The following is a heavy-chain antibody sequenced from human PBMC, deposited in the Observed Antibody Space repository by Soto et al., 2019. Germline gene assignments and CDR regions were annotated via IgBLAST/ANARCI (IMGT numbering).Heavy chain of an antibody. CDR1: GYSFSSYW. CDR3: ARNLDRLEYYGMDV. D-gene: IGHD3-16*01. Sequence: HGESLKISCKGSGYSFSSYWIGWVRQMPGKGLEWMGIIYPGDSDTRYSPSFQGQVTMSTDKSISTAYLQWSSLKASDTAIYYCARNLDRLEYYGMDVWGQGTTVTVSS. CDR2: IYPGDSDT. V-gene: IGHV5-51*01. J-gene: IGHJ6*02.